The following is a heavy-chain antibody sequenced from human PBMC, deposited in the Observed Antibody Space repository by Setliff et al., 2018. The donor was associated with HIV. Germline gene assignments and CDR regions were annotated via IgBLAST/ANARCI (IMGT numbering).Heavy chain of an antibody. V-gene: IGHV1-8*02. Sequence: GASVKVSCKASGYTFTNYYIHWVRQAPGQGLERMGWMKHKSGNIGYAQKFQDRVTMTRNTSICTAYMELSSLRSDDTAIYYCARARTDYYDRRRRSHYYIDVWARGATVTVSS. J-gene: IGHJ6*03. CDR2: MKHKSGNI. CDR3: ARARTDYYDRRRRSHYYIDV. D-gene: IGHD3-22*01. CDR1: GYTFTNYY.